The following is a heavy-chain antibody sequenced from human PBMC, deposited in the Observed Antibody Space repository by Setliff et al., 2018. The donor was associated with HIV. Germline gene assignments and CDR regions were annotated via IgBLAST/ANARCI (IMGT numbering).Heavy chain of an antibody. J-gene: IGHJ4*02. D-gene: IGHD6-25*01. CDR1: GYSFNGDF. CDR3: VTSPGSFTSVDETEAGDY. V-gene: IGHV1-2*02. Sequence: ASVKVSCQAPGYSFNGDFLNWVRQAPGQGLEWMGNIKLSSGGTQFAQKILGRVTMTRDTSTNTAFMELRRLNSDDTATYFCVTSPGSFTSVDETEAGDYWGQGTLVTVSS. CDR2: IKLSSGGT.